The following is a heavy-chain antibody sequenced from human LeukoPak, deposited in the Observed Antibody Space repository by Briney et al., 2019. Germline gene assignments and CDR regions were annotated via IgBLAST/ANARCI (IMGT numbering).Heavy chain of an antibody. V-gene: IGHV3-7*03. CDR2: INHNGNVN. J-gene: IGHJ6*02. Sequence: GGSLRLSCAASGFTFSSYWMNWARQAPGKGLEWVASINHNGNVNYYVDSVKGLFTISRDNAKNSLYLQMSNLRAEDMAVYFCARGGGLDVWGQGATVTVSS. D-gene: IGHD3-16*01. CDR1: GFTFSSYW. CDR3: ARGGGLDV.